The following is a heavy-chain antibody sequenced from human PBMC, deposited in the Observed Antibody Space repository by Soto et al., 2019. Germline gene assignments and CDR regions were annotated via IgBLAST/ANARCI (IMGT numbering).Heavy chain of an antibody. CDR1: GFTLSSYC. J-gene: IGHJ6*02. CDR3: ARAPHGMDV. CDR2: IKQDGSEQ. Sequence: EVQLVESGGGLVRPGGSLRLSCAASGFTLSSYCMNWVRQAPGKGLEWVANIKQDGSEQYYVDSVKGRFTISRDNAKNSLYLQMNSLRDEDTAVYYCARAPHGMDVWGQGTTVTVSS. V-gene: IGHV3-7*03.